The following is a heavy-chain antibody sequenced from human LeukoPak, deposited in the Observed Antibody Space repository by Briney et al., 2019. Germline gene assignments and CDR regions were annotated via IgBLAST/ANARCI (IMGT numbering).Heavy chain of an antibody. Sequence: SETLSLTCTVSGGYISSSSYYWGWIRQPPGKGLEWIGSIYYSGSTYYNPSLKSRVTISVDTSKNQFSLKLSSVTAADTAVYYCARRIVGASIDAFDIWGQGTMVTVSS. J-gene: IGHJ3*02. D-gene: IGHD1-26*01. CDR2: IYYSGST. CDR1: GGYISSSSYY. CDR3: ARRIVGASIDAFDI. V-gene: IGHV4-39*01.